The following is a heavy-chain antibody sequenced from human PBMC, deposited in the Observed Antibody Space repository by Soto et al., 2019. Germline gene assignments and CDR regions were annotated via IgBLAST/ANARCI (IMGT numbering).Heavy chain of an antibody. D-gene: IGHD6-19*01. CDR1: GGSISNYY. J-gene: IGHJ4*02. CDR3: ARRSTSSHDY. V-gene: IGHV4-59*01. CDR2: IYYSGST. Sequence: QVQLQESGPGLVKPSETLSLTCTISGGSISNYYWSWIRQPPGKGLEWIGYIYYSGSTNYNPSLKTRVSISVDPSKNQFSLRLSSVTAADTAVYYCARRSTSSHDYWGQGTLVTVSS.